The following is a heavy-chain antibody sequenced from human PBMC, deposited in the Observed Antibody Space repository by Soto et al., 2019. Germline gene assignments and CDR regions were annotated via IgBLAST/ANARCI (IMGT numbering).Heavy chain of an antibody. CDR3: ARDPIWTYTWNYARLNYLDP. J-gene: IGHJ5*02. V-gene: IGHV1-3*04. Sequence: ASVKVSCKASGYTFTNNVIHWLRQAPGQTLEWMGWIHTAKGNTKYSQKFEARVTLTRDTAASTAYMELNSLRSDDTALYYCARDPIWTYTWNYARLNYLDPWGQGTLVTVSS. CDR1: GYTFTNNV. CDR2: IHTAKGNT. D-gene: IGHD1-7*01.